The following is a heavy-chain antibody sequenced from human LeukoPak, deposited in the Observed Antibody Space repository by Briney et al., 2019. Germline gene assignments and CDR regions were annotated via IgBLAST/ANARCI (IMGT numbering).Heavy chain of an antibody. D-gene: IGHD3-10*01. CDR1: GGSISSYY. Sequence: PSETLSLTCTVSGGSISSYYWSWIRQPPGKGLEWIGYIYYSGSTNYNPSLKSRVTISVDTSKNQFSLKLSSVNAADTAVYYCARGLTMVRGVVTYGYWGQGTLVTVSS. J-gene: IGHJ4*02. CDR2: IYYSGST. CDR3: ARGLTMVRGVVTYGY. V-gene: IGHV4-59*08.